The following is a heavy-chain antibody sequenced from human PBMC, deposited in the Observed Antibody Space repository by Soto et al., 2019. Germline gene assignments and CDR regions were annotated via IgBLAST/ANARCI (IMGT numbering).Heavy chain of an antibody. V-gene: IGHV3-30-3*01. CDR3: AREQSPPLLWFGESSPERPYYGMDV. J-gene: IGHJ6*02. Sequence: SLRLSCAASGFTFSSYAMHWVRQAPGKGLEWVAVISYDGSNKYYADSVKGRFTISRDNSKNTLYLQMNSLRAEDTAVYYCAREQSPPLLWFGESSPERPYYGMDVWGQGTTVTVSS. D-gene: IGHD3-10*01. CDR2: ISYDGSNK. CDR1: GFTFSSYA.